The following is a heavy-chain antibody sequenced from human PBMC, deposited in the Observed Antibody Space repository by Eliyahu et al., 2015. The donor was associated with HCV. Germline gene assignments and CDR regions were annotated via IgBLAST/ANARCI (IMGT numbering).Heavy chain of an antibody. Sequence: QVQLQESGPGLVKPSETLSLTCIVSGDSISSSYWSWIRQPPGKGLEWIGYIYYTGTTNYNPSLKSRVTISVDTSKNQFSLKLTSVTAADTAVYYCARLPAFYYDSSGYFDCWGQGTLVTVSS. V-gene: IGHV4-59*08. CDR1: GDSISSSY. D-gene: IGHD3-22*01. CDR3: ARLPAFYYDSSGYFDC. J-gene: IGHJ5*01. CDR2: IYYTGTT.